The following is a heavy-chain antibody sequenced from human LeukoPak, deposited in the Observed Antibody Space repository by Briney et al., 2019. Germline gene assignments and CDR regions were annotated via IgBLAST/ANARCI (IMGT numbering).Heavy chain of an antibody. Sequence: GGSLRLSCAASGFTFSRHAMHWVRQAPGKGLEWVAVISYDGSNKYYADSVKGRFTISRDNSKNTVYLQMNSLRAEDTAVYYCARHLSGVTGYTYGRGIDYWGQGTLVTVSS. D-gene: IGHD5-18*01. CDR2: ISYDGSNK. CDR3: ARHLSGVTGYTYGRGIDY. J-gene: IGHJ4*02. V-gene: IGHV3-30*04. CDR1: GFTFSRHA.